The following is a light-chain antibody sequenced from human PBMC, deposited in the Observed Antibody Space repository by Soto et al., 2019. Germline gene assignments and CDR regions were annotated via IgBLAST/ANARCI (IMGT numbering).Light chain of an antibody. V-gene: IGLV2-14*01. CDR2: GVT. J-gene: IGLJ1*01. CDR3: SSYTSASTLLYL. Sequence: QSALTQPASVSGSPGQSITISCTGTSSDVGGYNYVSWYQQHPGIAPKLLIYGVTNRPSGVSTRFSGSKSGNTASLTISGLQAMDEADYHCSSYTSASTLLYLFGTGTKVTVL. CDR1: SSDVGGYNY.